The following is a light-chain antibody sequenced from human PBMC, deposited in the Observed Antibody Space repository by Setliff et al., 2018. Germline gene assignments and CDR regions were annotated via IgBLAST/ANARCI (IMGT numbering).Light chain of an antibody. CDR1: QSVLYSSNNKNY. Sequence: DIVMTQSPDSLAVSLGERATINCKSSQSVLYSSNNKNYLAWYQQKPGQPPKLLIYWASTRESGVPDRFSGSGSGTDFTLTISSLQAEDVAVYYCQQYDSTWATVGGGTKVDIK. V-gene: IGKV4-1*01. J-gene: IGKJ4*01. CDR2: WAS. CDR3: QQYDSTWAT.